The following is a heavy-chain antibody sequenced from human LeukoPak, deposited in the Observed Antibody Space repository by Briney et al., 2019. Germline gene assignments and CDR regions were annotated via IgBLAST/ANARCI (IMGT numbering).Heavy chain of an antibody. J-gene: IGHJ6*02. Sequence: GSLRLSCAASGFTFSSYSMNWVRQAPGKGLEWVSSISSSSSYIYYADSVKGRFTISRDNAKNSLYLQMNSLRAEDTAVYYCARVGYGSLYGMDVWGQGTLVTVSS. CDR3: ARVGYGSLYGMDV. V-gene: IGHV3-21*01. D-gene: IGHD3-10*01. CDR1: GFTFSSYS. CDR2: ISSSSSYI.